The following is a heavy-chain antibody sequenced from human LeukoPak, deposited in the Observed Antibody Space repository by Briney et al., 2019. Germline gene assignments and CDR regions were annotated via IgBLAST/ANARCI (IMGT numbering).Heavy chain of an antibody. CDR3: AKDRWESSGWGFLDY. D-gene: IGHD6-19*01. V-gene: IGHV3-21*04. CDR2: ISSSSSYI. CDR1: GFTVGSYS. Sequence: PGASLRLTCAASGFTVGSYSMNWGGPAPGLCLPLVSSISSSSSYIYYADSVKGRFTISRDNAKNSLYLQMNSLRAEDTAVYYCAKDRWESSGWGFLDYWGQGTLVTVSS. J-gene: IGHJ4*02.